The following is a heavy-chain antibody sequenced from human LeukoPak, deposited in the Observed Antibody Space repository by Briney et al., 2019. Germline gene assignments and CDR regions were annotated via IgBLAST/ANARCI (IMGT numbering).Heavy chain of an antibody. Sequence: SETLSLTCTVSGGSITSYYWSWIRQPPGKGLEWIGNIYSTGSTNYNPSLKSRVTISIDTSKNHFSLNLSSVTAADTAVYYCARGGYTYGLWGQGTLVTVSS. V-gene: IGHV4-59*01. J-gene: IGHJ4*02. CDR2: IYSTGST. CDR1: GGSITSYY. CDR3: ARGGYTYGL. D-gene: IGHD5-18*01.